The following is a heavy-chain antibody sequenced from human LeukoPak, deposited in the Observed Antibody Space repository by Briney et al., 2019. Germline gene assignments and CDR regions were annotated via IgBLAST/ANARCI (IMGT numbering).Heavy chain of an antibody. CDR2: ISPYNGNT. Sequence: XXWVRQAPGQGLEWMGWISPYNGNTNYAPKLQGRLTMTTDTSTSTAYMELRSLRSDDTAVYYCARDRQCGYWGQGTLVTVSS. J-gene: IGHJ4*02. V-gene: IGHV1-18*01. D-gene: IGHD2-21*01. CDR3: ARDRQCGY.